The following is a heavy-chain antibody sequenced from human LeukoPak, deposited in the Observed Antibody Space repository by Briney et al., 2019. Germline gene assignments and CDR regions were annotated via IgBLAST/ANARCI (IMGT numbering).Heavy chain of an antibody. CDR2: ISAYNGNT. Sequence: ASVKDSCKASGYTFTSYGINWVRQAPGQGLEWMGWISAYNGNTNYAQKLQGRVTMTTDTSTTTAYMDLRSLRSDDTAVYYCATSSGSGSPQGYWGQGTLVTVSS. J-gene: IGHJ4*02. D-gene: IGHD3-10*01. CDR1: GYTFTSYG. V-gene: IGHV1-18*01. CDR3: ATSSGSGSPQGY.